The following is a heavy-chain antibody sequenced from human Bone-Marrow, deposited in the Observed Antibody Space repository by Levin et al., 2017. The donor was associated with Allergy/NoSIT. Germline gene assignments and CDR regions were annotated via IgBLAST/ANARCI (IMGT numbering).Heavy chain of an antibody. D-gene: IGHD6-13*01. Sequence: GESLKISCAASGFTVSSNYMSWVRQAPGKGLEWVSVIYSGGSTYYADSVKGRFTISRDNSKNTLYLQMNSLRAEDTAVYYCARDLSSSWYNDYYMDVWGKGTTVTVSS. CDR3: ARDLSSSWYNDYYMDV. CDR2: IYSGGST. J-gene: IGHJ6*03. V-gene: IGHV3-66*02. CDR1: GFTVSSNY.